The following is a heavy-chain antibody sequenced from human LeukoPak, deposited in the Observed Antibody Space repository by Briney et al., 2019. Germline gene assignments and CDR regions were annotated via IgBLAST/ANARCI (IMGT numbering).Heavy chain of an antibody. CDR3: ARDLRSGEPDY. V-gene: IGHV4-39*07. Sequence: SETLSLTCTVSGGSISSSSYYWGWIRQPPGKGLEWIARIYDSGSTYYHPSLKSRVTISVDTSNNQFSLQLTSVTAADTAVYYCARDLRSGEPDYWGQGTLVTVSS. D-gene: IGHD1-14*01. J-gene: IGHJ4*02. CDR1: GGSISSSSYY. CDR2: IYDSGST.